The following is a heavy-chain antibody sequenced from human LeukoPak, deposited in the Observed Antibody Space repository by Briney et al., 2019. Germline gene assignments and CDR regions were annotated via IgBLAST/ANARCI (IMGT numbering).Heavy chain of an antibody. J-gene: IGHJ4*02. CDR3: ARDFGY. Sequence: PSETLSLTCAVSGYSLSSGYYWGWIRQPPGKGLEWIGSIYQSGSTYYNPSLKSRVTISVDTSKNQFSLKLSSVTAADTAVYYCARDFGYWGQGTLVTVSS. CDR1: GYSLSSGYY. D-gene: IGHD3-10*01. V-gene: IGHV4-38-2*02. CDR2: IYQSGST.